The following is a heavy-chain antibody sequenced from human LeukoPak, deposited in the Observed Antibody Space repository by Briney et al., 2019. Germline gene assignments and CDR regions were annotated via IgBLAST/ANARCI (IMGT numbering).Heavy chain of an antibody. CDR2: IFPGDSDT. V-gene: IGHV5-51*01. Sequence: PGESLKISCKGSGYSFTSYWIGWVRPMPGKGLEWMGIIFPGDSDTRYSPSFQGQVTISVDKSISIAYLQWSSLKASDTATYYCVRNRDGSSDHWGQGTLVTVSS. CDR1: GYSFTSYW. D-gene: IGHD5-24*01. J-gene: IGHJ4*02. CDR3: VRNRDGSSDH.